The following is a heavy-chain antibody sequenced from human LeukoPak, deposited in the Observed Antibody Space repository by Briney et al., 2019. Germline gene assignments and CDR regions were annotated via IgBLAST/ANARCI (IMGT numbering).Heavy chain of an antibody. Sequence: PGGSLRLSCAASGFTFSSYSMNWVRQAPGKGLEWVSYISSSSTIYYADSVKGRFTVSRDNAKNSLYLQMNSLRDEDTAVYYCARGSGYYDSSGYFAYWGQGTLVTVSS. CDR1: GFTFSSYS. D-gene: IGHD3-22*01. CDR3: ARGSGYYDSSGYFAY. J-gene: IGHJ4*02. V-gene: IGHV3-48*02. CDR2: ISSSSTI.